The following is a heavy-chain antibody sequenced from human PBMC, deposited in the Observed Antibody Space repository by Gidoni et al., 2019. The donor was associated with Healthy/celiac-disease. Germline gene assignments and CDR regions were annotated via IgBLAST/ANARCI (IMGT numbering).Heavy chain of an antibody. Sequence: SGFTFSDHYMDWVRQAPGKGLEWVGRTRNKANSYTTEYAASVKGRFTISRDDSKNSLYLQMNSLKTEDTAVYYCASLNWNFLWGQGTLVTVSS. CDR1: GFTFSDHY. J-gene: IGHJ4*02. D-gene: IGHD1-7*01. V-gene: IGHV3-72*01. CDR3: ASLNWNFL. CDR2: TRNKANSYTT.